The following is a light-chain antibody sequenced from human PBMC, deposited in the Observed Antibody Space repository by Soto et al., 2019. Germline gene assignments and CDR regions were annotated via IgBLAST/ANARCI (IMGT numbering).Light chain of an antibody. CDR1: SSDVGGYNY. Sequence: QSALTQPASVSGCPGQSITISCTGTSSDVGGYNYLSWYQQHPGKAPKLMIYDVSNRPSGVSNRFSGSKSGNTASLTISGLQAEDEADYYCSSYTSSSTLVFGTGTKVTVL. CDR3: SSYTSSSTLV. V-gene: IGLV2-14*01. J-gene: IGLJ1*01. CDR2: DVS.